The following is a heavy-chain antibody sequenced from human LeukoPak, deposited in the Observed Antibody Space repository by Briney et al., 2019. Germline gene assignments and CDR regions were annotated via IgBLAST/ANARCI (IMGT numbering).Heavy chain of an antibody. CDR2: ISAYNGNT. V-gene: IGHV1-18*01. CDR3: ARVVPLLWFGELLVPNSPEFDY. Sequence: ASVKVSCKASGGTFSSYGISWVRQAPGQGLEWMGWISAYNGNTNYAQKLQGRVTMTTDTSTSTAYMELRSLRSDDTAVYYCARVVPLLWFGELLVPNSPEFDYWGQGTLVTVSS. CDR1: GGTFSSYG. J-gene: IGHJ4*02. D-gene: IGHD3-10*01.